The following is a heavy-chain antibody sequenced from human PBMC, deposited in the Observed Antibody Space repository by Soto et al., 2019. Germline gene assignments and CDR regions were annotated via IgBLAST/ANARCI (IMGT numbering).Heavy chain of an antibody. CDR3: AKDKDSGRDLMASLAN. V-gene: IGHV3-9*01. Sequence: EVQLVESGGGLVQPGRSLTLSCAASGFTFGDYAMHWLRQVPGKGLEWVSGVNWNSASLAYADSVKGRFTITRDNAKNSLHLHMSSLGPEDTALYYCAKDKDSGRDLMASLANWGQGTLVVVSS. CDR2: VNWNSASL. CDR1: GFTFGDYA. D-gene: IGHD1-26*01. J-gene: IGHJ4*02.